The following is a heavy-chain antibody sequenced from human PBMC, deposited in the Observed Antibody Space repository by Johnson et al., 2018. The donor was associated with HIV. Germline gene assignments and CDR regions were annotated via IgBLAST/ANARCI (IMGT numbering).Heavy chain of an antibody. J-gene: IGHJ3*02. Sequence: QVQLVESGGGVVQPGRSLRLSCAASGFTFNSYAMHWVRQAPGKGLEWVAVISYDGNIKYYADSVKGRFTISRDNSKNTLYLQMNSLRAEDTAVYYCAREGPSERAGFDIWGQGTMVTVSS. CDR1: GFTFNSYA. V-gene: IGHV3-30*14. CDR2: ISYDGNIK. CDR3: AREGPSERAGFDI.